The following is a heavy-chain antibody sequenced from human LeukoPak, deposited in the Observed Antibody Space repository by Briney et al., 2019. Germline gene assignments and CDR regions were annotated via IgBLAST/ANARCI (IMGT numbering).Heavy chain of an antibody. CDR1: GDTFSSYA. CDR2: LIPMFGTA. V-gene: IGHV1-69*13. CDR3: ARDAVVVVAATPDAFDI. Sequence: ASVKVSCKASGDTFSSYAINWVRQAPGQGLEWMGGLIPMFGTANYAQKFQGRVTITADESTSTAYMEVSSLRSEDTAVYYCARDAVVVVAATPDAFDIWGQGTMVTVSS. D-gene: IGHD2-15*01. J-gene: IGHJ3*02.